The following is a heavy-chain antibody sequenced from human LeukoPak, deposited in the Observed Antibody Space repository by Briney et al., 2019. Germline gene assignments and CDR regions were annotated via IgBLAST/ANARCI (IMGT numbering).Heavy chain of an antibody. CDR3: ARESSGAYYFDY. J-gene: IGHJ4*02. Sequence: ASVKVSCKASGYTFTSYYMHWVRHAPGQGLELMGIINPSGGSTSYAQKFQGRVTMTRDTSTSTVYMELSSLRSEDTAVYYCARESSGAYYFDYWGQGTLVTVSS. D-gene: IGHD4-17*01. V-gene: IGHV1-46*01. CDR1: GYTFTSYY. CDR2: INPSGGST.